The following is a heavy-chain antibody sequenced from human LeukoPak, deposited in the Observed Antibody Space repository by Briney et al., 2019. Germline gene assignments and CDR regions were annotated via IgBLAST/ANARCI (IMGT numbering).Heavy chain of an antibody. CDR2: IYYSGST. D-gene: IGHD3-16*01. J-gene: IGHJ4*02. Sequence: SETLSLTCAVYGGSFSGYYWSWIRQPPGKGLEWIGYIYYSGSTNYNPSLKSRVTISVDTSKNQFSLKLSSVTAADTAVYYCARESGMITYYWGQGTLVTVSS. V-gene: IGHV4-59*12. CDR1: GGSFSGYY. CDR3: ARESGMITYY.